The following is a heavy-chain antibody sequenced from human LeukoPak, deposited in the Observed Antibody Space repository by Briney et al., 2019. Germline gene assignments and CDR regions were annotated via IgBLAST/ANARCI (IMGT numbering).Heavy chain of an antibody. CDR1: GFTFRDNG. V-gene: IGHV3-30*18. J-gene: IGHJ1*01. Sequence: PGGSLRLSCAASGFTFRDNGMDWVRQAPGKGLEWVAVISYDGSHQYYADSVKGRFTISRDNSKNTLYLQMNSLRPEDTAVYYCAKAPGIAVAAGPFQHWGQGTLVTVSS. D-gene: IGHD6-19*01. CDR2: ISYDGSHQ. CDR3: AKAPGIAVAAGPFQH.